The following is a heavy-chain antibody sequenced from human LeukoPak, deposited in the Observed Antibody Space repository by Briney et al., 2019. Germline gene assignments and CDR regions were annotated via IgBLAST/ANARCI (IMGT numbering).Heavy chain of an antibody. CDR3: ARGSCSGGSCYFSGVWFDP. CDR2: IYYSGST. Sequence: SQTLSLTCTVSGGSISSRGYYWSWIRQHPGKGLEWIGYIYYSGSTYYNPSLKSRVTISVDTSKNQFSLKLSSVTAADTAVYYCARGSCSGGSCYFSGVWFDPWGQGTLVTVSS. D-gene: IGHD2-15*01. CDR1: GGSISSRGYY. V-gene: IGHV4-31*03. J-gene: IGHJ5*02.